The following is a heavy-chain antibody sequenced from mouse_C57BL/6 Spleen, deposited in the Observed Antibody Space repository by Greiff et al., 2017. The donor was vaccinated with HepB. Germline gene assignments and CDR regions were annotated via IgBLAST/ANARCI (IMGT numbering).Heavy chain of an antibody. CDR2: IRNKANGYTT. Sequence: EVQLVESGGGLVQPGGSLSLSCAASGFTFTDYYMSWVRQPPGKALEWLGFIRNKANGYTTEYSASVKGRFTISRDNSQSILYLQMNALRAEDSATYYCARYRTVGYWYFDVWGTGTTVTVSS. CDR1: GFTFTDYY. CDR3: ARYRTVGYWYFDV. D-gene: IGHD1-1*01. V-gene: IGHV7-3*01. J-gene: IGHJ1*03.